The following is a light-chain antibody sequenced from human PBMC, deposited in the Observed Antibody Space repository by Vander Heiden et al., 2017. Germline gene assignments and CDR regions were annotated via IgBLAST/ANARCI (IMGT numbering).Light chain of an antibody. CDR3: QTWGTGIV. CDR1: SGHSNYA. V-gene: IGLV4-69*01. J-gene: IGLJ2*01. CDR2: VNSDGSH. Sequence: QVVLTQSPSASASLGASVKLTCPLSSGHSNYAIAWHQQQPEKGPRFLMKVNSDGSHTKGDGIPDRFSGSISGAERYLTISSLQSEDEADYYCQTWGTGIVFGGGTKLTVL.